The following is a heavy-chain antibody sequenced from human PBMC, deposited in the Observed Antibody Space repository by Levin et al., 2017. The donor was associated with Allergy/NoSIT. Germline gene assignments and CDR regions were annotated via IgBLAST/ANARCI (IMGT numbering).Heavy chain of an antibody. J-gene: IGHJ4*02. CDR1: CGSMSNFY. D-gene: IGHD2-15*01. CDR3: ARVSSVVAVDF. Sequence: SLTLSLPCTVSCGSMSNFYWTWLRPPPGKGLEWIGYIHDRGTTNYNSSLKSRLTMSLDTSKSQFSLNLNSVTAADTAVYYCARVSSVVAVDFWGRGTLVTVSS. CDR2: IHDRGTT. V-gene: IGHV4-59*01.